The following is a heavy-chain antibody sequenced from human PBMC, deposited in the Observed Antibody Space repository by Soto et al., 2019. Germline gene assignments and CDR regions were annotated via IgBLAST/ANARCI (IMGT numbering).Heavy chain of an antibody. J-gene: IGHJ6*02. V-gene: IGHV3-23*01. CDR3: GKGRSYYYYYVVDV. D-gene: IGHD1-26*01. CDR1: GFTFNSCA. Sequence: GGSLRLSCAASGFTFNSCAMGWVRQAPGKGLEWVSDIIDSGGSTYYADAVKGRFTISRDNSKSTLYLQMNSLRAEDTAVYYCGKGRSYYYYYVVDVWGQGTTVTVSS. CDR2: IIDSGGST.